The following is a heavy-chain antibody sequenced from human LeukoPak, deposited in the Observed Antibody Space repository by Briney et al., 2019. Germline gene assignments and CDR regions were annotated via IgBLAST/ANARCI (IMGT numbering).Heavy chain of an antibody. D-gene: IGHD3-10*01. J-gene: IGHJ5*02. V-gene: IGHV4-31*03. CDR3: ARDRDYGSGIPLGWFDP. CDR2: IYYSGST. Sequence: PSQTLSLTCTVSGGSISSGGYYWSWIRQHPGKGLEWIGYIYYSGSTYYNPSLKSRVTISVDTSKNQFSLKLSPVTAADTAVYYCARDRDYGSGIPLGWFDPWGQGTLVTVSS. CDR1: GGSISSGGYY.